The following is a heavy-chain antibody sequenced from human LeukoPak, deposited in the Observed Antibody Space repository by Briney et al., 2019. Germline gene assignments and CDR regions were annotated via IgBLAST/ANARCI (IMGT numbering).Heavy chain of an antibody. D-gene: IGHD3-22*01. CDR2: INPNSGDT. V-gene: IGHV1-2*02. Sequence: ASVKVSCKASGYTFTGYYMHWVRQAPGQGLEWMGWINPNSGDTNYAQKFQGRVTMTRDTSIRTAYMELSGLRSDDTAVYYCARGRRSRGYYYLFDYWGQGTLVTVSS. J-gene: IGHJ4*02. CDR3: ARGRRSRGYYYLFDY. CDR1: GYTFTGYY.